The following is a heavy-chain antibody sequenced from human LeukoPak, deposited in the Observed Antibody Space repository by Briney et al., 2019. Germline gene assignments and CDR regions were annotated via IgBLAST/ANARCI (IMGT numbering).Heavy chain of an antibody. CDR1: GFTFSNYA. CDR2: ISGSGGSS. D-gene: IGHD4-17*01. V-gene: IGHV3-23*01. Sequence: PGGSLRLSCAASGFTFSNYAMSWVRQAPGKGLEWVSSISGSGGSSYYADSVKGRFTISRDNSKNTLYLQMNSLRAEDTAVYYCAKGSYGAYGVFDNWAREPWSPSPQ. CDR3: AKGSYGAYGVFDN. J-gene: IGHJ4*02.